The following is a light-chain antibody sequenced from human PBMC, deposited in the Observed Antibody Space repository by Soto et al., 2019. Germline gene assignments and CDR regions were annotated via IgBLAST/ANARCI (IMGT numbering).Light chain of an antibody. CDR1: SRDVGSYSY. Sequence: QSALTQPASVSGSPGQSITISCTGTSRDVGSYSYVSWYQHHPGKAPKLKIYDVSKRPSGVSNRFSGSKSGNTASLTISGLQAEDEADYYCSSYTSTSTLVVFGGGTKLTVL. J-gene: IGLJ2*01. V-gene: IGLV2-14*03. CDR3: SSYTSTSTLVV. CDR2: DVS.